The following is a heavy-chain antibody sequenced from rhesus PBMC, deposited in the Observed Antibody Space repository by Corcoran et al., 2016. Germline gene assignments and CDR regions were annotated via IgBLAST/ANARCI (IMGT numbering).Heavy chain of an antibody. J-gene: IGHJ4*01. CDR1: GTSINTYW. CDR2: IGGTTGNT. D-gene: IGHD4-23*01. V-gene: IGHV4-80*01. CDR3: VRGDNSNYNHHY. Sequence: QVQLQESGPGLVKASETLSLTCAVSGTSINTYWWTWIRQPPGKGMEWVGHIGGTTGNTYYTPSLKSRVTTSTDTSTNQFSLKMNSVTAADTAVYYCVRGDNSNYNHHYWGQGVLVTVSS.